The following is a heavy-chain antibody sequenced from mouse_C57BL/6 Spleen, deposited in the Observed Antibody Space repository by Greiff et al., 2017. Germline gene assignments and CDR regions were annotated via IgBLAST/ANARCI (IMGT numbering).Heavy chain of an antibody. CDR1: GYTFTDYY. CDR3: ARGAYGNYDWFAY. D-gene: IGHD2-1*01. CDR2: INPNNGGT. Sequence: EVQLQQSGPELVKPGASVKISCKASGYTFTDYYMNWVKQSHGKSLEWIGDINPNNGGTSYNQKFKGKATLTVDKSSSTAYMELRSLTSEDSAVYYCARGAYGNYDWFAYWGQGTLVTVSA. J-gene: IGHJ3*01. V-gene: IGHV1-26*01.